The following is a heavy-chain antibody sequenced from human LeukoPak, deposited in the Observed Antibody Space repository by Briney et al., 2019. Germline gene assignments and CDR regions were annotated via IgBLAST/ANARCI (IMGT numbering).Heavy chain of an antibody. Sequence: SETLSLTCTVSGGSISSYYWSWTRQPPGKGLEWIGYIYYSGSTNYNPSLKSRVTISVDTSKNQFSLKLSSVTAADTAVYYCARGAGYSSNWGQGTLVTVSS. J-gene: IGHJ4*02. V-gene: IGHV4-59*13. CDR2: IYYSGST. D-gene: IGHD6-13*01. CDR1: GGSISSYY. CDR3: ARGAGYSSN.